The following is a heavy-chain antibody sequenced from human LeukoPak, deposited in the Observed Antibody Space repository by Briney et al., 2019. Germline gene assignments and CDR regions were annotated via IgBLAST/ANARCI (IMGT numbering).Heavy chain of an antibody. J-gene: IGHJ4*02. V-gene: IGHV3-30-3*01. D-gene: IGHD1-26*01. Sequence: GGSLRLSCAASGFTFSSYAMHWVRQAPGKGLEWVAVISYDGSNKYYADSVKGRFTISRDNSKNTLYLQMNSLRAEDTAVYYCAREWGRSMAPLDYWGQGTLVTVSS. CDR3: AREWGRSMAPLDY. CDR1: GFTFSSYA. CDR2: ISYDGSNK.